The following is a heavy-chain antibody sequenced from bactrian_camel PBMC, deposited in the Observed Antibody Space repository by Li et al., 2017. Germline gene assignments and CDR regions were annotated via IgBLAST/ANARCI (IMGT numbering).Heavy chain of an antibody. Sequence: QVQLVESGGGSVQAGGSLRLSCAASVYIGNMAWFRQAPGKEREGVASIHTGDKSTEYADSVKDRFTVSWDKSKNTTYLQMDSLKPEDTAKYYCAMAHGGGWAILDILQYIYWGQGTQVTVS. CDR2: IHTGDKST. J-gene: IGHJ4*01. CDR3: AMAHGGGWAILDILQYIY. D-gene: IGHD7*01. CDR1: VYIGNMA. V-gene: IGHV3S63*01.